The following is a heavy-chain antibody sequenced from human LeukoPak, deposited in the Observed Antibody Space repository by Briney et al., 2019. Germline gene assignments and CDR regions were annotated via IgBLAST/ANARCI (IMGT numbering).Heavy chain of an antibody. Sequence: PGGSLRLSCAASGFTFSIYWMHWVRQTPGKGLEWVSRLNSDGSVTNYADSVKGRFTISRDNAKNTLFLQMNSLRAEDTALYYCVREYCGGDCYTDFWGQGTLATVSS. CDR1: GFTFSIYW. D-gene: IGHD2-21*02. V-gene: IGHV3-74*01. J-gene: IGHJ4*02. CDR3: VREYCGGDCYTDF. CDR2: LNSDGSVT.